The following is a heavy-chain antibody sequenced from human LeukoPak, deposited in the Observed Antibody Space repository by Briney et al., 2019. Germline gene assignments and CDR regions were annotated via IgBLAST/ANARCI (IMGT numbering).Heavy chain of an antibody. CDR1: GYSISSGYY. CDR2: IYHSGST. CDR3: ARLPERDGYNFGGWYFDL. Sequence: PSETLSLTCTVSGYSISSGYYWGWIRQPPGKGLEWIGSIYHSGSTYYNPSLKSRVTISVDTSKNQFSLKLSSVTAADTAVYYCARLPERDGYNFGGWYFDLWGRGTLVTVSS. J-gene: IGHJ2*01. V-gene: IGHV4-38-2*02. D-gene: IGHD5-24*01.